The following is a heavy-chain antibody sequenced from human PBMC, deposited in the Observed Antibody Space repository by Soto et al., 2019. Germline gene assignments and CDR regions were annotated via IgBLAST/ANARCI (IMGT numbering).Heavy chain of an antibody. CDR1: GFILNNYA. CDR2: IGGTDGDSDGVP. J-gene: IGHJ3*01. V-gene: IGHV3-23*01. CDR3: VKRGRNWGAFDF. Sequence: VQLLESGGDLVQPGGSLRLSCVASGFILNNYAMSWVRQAPGKGLEWVSTIGGTDGDSDGVPWYEDSVKGRSTISRDSSPNTLFLHMDNLRAEDSALYYCVKRGRNWGAFDFWGQGTTVVVSS. D-gene: IGHD7-27*01.